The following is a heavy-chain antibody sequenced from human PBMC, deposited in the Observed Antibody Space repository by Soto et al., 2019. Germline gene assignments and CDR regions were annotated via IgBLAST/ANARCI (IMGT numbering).Heavy chain of an antibody. D-gene: IGHD3-22*01. CDR1: GGSISSYY. CDR2: IYYSGST. CDR3: ATDYDSSGYMTTYGTDV. Sequence: SETLSLTCTVSGGSISSYYWSWIRQPPGKGLEWIGYIYYSGSTNYNPSLKSRVTISVDTSKNQFSLKLSSVTAADTAVYYCATDYDSSGYMTTYGTDVWGQGTTVTVSS. J-gene: IGHJ6*02. V-gene: IGHV4-59*01.